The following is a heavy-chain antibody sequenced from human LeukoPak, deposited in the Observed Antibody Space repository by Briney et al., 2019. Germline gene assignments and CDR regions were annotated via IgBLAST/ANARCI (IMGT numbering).Heavy chain of an antibody. CDR1: GYTFTGYY. V-gene: IGHV1-2*02. D-gene: IGHD3-22*01. CDR3: ARDNYYYDSSGYYYNWFDP. Sequence: GASVKVSRKASGYTFTGYYMHWVRHAHGQGLELMGWINPNSSGTNYAQKFQGRVTMTRDTSISTAYLELSRLRSDDTAVYYCARDNYYYDSSGYYYNWFDPWGQGTLVTVSS. J-gene: IGHJ5*02. CDR2: INPNSSGT.